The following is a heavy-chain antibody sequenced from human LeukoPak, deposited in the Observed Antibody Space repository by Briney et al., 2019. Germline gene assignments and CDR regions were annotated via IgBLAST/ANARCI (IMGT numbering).Heavy chain of an antibody. J-gene: IGHJ4*02. D-gene: IGHD5-24*01. Sequence: SETLSLTCTVSGGSISSYFWSWIRQPAGKGLEWIGHIYSSGNTNYNPSFKSRVTMSVDTSKSQFSLRLSSVTAADTAVYYCARFRDTVNIIDSWGQGTLVTVSS. V-gene: IGHV4-4*07. CDR3: ARFRDTVNIIDS. CDR1: GGSISSYF. CDR2: IYSSGNT.